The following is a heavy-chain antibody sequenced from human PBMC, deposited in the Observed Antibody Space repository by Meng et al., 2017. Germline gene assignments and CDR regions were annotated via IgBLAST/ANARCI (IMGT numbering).Heavy chain of an antibody. CDR2: IKKQTYGGTT. D-gene: IGHD4-11*01. CDR3: TTVDYNNRYS. Sequence: GESLKISCAASGFTFSNAWLTWVRQTPGKGLQWVGHIKKQTYGGTTDYAAPVKGRFTISRDDSKNTLYLQMSSLKTEDTGVYYCTTVDYNNRYSWGQGTLVTVSS. J-gene: IGHJ4*02. CDR1: GFTFSNAW. V-gene: IGHV3-15*01.